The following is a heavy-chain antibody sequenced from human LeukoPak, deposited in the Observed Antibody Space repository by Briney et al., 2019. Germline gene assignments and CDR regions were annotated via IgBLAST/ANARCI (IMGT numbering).Heavy chain of an antibody. CDR1: GFTFSNYG. Sequence: PGGSLRLSCAASGFTFSNYGMHWVRQAPGKGLEWVAFIWYDGSNKYYADSVKGRFTMSRDNSKNTVYLQMNSLRAEDTAVYYCAKVLAVTSYGAKSVFDHWGQGTLVTVSS. J-gene: IGHJ4*02. D-gene: IGHD4-23*01. CDR3: AKVLAVTSYGAKSVFDH. CDR2: IWYDGSNK. V-gene: IGHV3-30*02.